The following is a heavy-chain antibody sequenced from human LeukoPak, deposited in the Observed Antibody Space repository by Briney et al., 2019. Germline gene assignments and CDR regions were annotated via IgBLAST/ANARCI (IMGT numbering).Heavy chain of an antibody. CDR3: ARGNGTIFGVVTLYYMDV. D-gene: IGHD3-3*01. J-gene: IGHJ6*03. CDR1: GGTFSSYA. V-gene: IGHV1-69*13. Sequence: SVKVSCKASGGTFSSYAISWVRQAPGQGLEWMGGIIPIFGTANYAQKFQGRVTITADESTSTAYMELSSLRSEDTAVYYCARGNGTIFGVVTLYYMDVWGKGTTVTVSS. CDR2: IIPIFGTA.